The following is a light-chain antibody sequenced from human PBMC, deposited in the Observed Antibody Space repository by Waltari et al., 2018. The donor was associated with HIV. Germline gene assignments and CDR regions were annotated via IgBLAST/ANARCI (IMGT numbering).Light chain of an antibody. Sequence: QSVLTQPPSVSGAPGQRVSISCTGSGAGHEVQWYQQIAGKAPKLLIFGNNKRPSGVPARFFGSKFGTSASLAITVLQPEDEAHYYCQSFDSSLTGFVFGSGTEVVVL. V-gene: IGLV1-40*01. CDR3: QSFDSSLTGFV. J-gene: IGLJ1*01. CDR2: GNN. CDR1: GAGHE.